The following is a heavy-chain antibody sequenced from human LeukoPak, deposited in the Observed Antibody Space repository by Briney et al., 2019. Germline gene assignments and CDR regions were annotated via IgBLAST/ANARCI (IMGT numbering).Heavy chain of an antibody. CDR3: ARGILRDYYDSSGFYHRGGVGY. CDR2: VYYSGST. CDR1: GGSISSYY. Sequence: SETLSLTCTVSGGSISSYYWNWMRQPPGKGLEWIGNVYYSGSTNYNPSLKSRVRISVETSKNQFSLRLSSVTAADTAVYFCARGILRDYYDSSGFYHRGGVGYWGQGTLVTVSS. V-gene: IGHV4-59*08. J-gene: IGHJ4*02. D-gene: IGHD3-22*01.